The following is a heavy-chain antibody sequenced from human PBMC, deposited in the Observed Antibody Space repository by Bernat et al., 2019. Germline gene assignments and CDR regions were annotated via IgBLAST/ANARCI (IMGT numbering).Heavy chain of an antibody. Sequence: EVQLLESGGGLVQPGGSLRLSCAASGFTFSSYAMSWVRQAPGKGLEWVSAISGSGGSTYYADSVKGRFTIFRDNSKNTLYLQMNSLRAEDTAVYYCARDGPWGWELRPDYWGQGTLVTVSS. CDR3: ARDGPWGWELRPDY. CDR1: GFTFSSYA. D-gene: IGHD1-26*01. V-gene: IGHV3-23*01. J-gene: IGHJ4*02. CDR2: ISGSGGST.